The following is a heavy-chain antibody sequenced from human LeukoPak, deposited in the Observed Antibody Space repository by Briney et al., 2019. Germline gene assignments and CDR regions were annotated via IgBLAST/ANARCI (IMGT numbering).Heavy chain of an antibody. Sequence: SETLSLTCSAFSDSISSYYWSWIRQPPGKGLEWVGYFYSSGKINYNPSPKSRVSISVDTSKSQFSLKLSSVTAADTAVYYCAGGPSPETFQYWGQGTLVTVSS. V-gene: IGHV4-59*01. CDR1: SDSISSYY. J-gene: IGHJ1*01. CDR3: AGGPSPETFQY. CDR2: FYSSGKI.